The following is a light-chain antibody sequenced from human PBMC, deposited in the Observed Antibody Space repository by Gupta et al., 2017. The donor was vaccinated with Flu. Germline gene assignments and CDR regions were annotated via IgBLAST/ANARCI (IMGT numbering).Light chain of an antibody. Sequence: ARATLSCRASQSVSRSYLAWYQQTPGQAPRLLIYGASSRATGIPSRFSGSASGTDFTLTISRLEPEDCAVYYCQQYGSSAKAFGQGTKLEIK. CDR1: QSVSRSY. V-gene: IGKV3-20*01. CDR2: GAS. CDR3: QQYGSSAKA. J-gene: IGKJ2*01.